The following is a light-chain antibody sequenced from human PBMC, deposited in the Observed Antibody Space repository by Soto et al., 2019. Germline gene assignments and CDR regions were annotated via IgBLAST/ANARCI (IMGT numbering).Light chain of an antibody. V-gene: IGKV3-20*01. Sequence: EIVLTQSPGTLSLSPGERATLSCRASQGVSTYLAWYQQKPGQAPRLLIYGTSSRATGTPDRFSGSGSGTDFTLTISGLEPEDFAVYYCQHFGNSLWTFGQGTKVDIK. CDR3: QHFGNSLWT. CDR2: GTS. CDR1: QGVSTY. J-gene: IGKJ1*01.